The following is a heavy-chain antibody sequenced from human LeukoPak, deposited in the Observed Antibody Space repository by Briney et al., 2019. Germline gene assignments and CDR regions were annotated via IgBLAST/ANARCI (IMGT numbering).Heavy chain of an antibody. D-gene: IGHD1-26*01. CDR3: ATGAASYYGD. V-gene: IGHV1-2*02. CDR2: INPNSGDT. CDR1: GYTFTGYY. Sequence: GASVKVSCKASGYTFTGYYMHWGRQAPGQGLEWMGWINPNSGDTNYAQKFQGRVTMARDTSINTVYMQLSRLRSDDTAVYYCATGAASYYGDWGQGTLVTVSS. J-gene: IGHJ4*02.